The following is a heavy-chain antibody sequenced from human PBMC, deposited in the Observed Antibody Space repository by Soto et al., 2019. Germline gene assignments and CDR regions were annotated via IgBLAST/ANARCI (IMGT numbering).Heavy chain of an antibody. D-gene: IGHD3-3*02. J-gene: IGHJ3*02. V-gene: IGHV3-21*01. CDR3: ARVHFRGLDAFDI. CDR2: ISSSSSYI. Sequence: PGGSLRLSCAASGFTFSNHGMHWVRQAPGKGLEWVSSISSSSSYIYYADSVEGRFTISRDNAKNSLYLQMNSLRAEDTAVYYCARVHFRGLDAFDIWGQGTMVTVSS. CDR1: GFTFSNHG.